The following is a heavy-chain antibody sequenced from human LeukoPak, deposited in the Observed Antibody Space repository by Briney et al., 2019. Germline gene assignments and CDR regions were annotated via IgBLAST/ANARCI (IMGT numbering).Heavy chain of an antibody. J-gene: IGHJ5*02. CDR2: IIPIFGTA. CDR3: ARTRITIFGAVPIPYWFDP. Sequence: ASVKVSCKASGGTFSSYAISWVRQAPGQGLEWMGGIIPIFGTANYAQKFQGRVTITTDESTSTAYMELSSLRSEDTAVYYCARTRITIFGAVPIPYWFDPWGQGTLVTVSS. V-gene: IGHV1-69*05. D-gene: IGHD3-3*01. CDR1: GGTFSSYA.